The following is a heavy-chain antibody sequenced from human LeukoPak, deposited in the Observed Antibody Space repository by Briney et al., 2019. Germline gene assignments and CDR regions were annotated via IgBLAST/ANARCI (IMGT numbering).Heavy chain of an antibody. CDR3: ARPLSQFWDQPGLSMIRGVGWVD. J-gene: IGHJ4*02. CDR2: ISHLGRT. CDR1: GGSFSGYY. D-gene: IGHD3-10*01. V-gene: IGHV4-34*01. Sequence: PSETLSLTCAVNGGSFSGYYWTWIRQTPGRGLEWVGEISHLGRTKYNPSLKSRLTISVDTSKKRISLKLSSVTAADTAVYYCARPLSQFWDQPGLSMIRGVGWVDWGQGTLVSVSS.